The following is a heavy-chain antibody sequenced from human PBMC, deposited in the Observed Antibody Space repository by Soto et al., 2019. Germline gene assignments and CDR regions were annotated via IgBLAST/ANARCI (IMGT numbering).Heavy chain of an antibody. CDR1: GGTFSSYA. Sequence: SVKVSCKASGGTFSSYAISWVRQAPGQGLEWMGGIIPIFGTANYAQKFQGRVRITADKSTSTAYMELSSLRSEDTAVYYCAREAAVAYGAFDIWGQGTMVTVSS. CDR2: IIPIFGTA. J-gene: IGHJ3*02. CDR3: AREAAVAYGAFDI. D-gene: IGHD6-19*01. V-gene: IGHV1-69*06.